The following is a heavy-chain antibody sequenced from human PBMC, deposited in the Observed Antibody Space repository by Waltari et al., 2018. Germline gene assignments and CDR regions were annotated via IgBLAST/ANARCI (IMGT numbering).Heavy chain of an antibody. D-gene: IGHD2-15*01. V-gene: IGHV4-34*01. Sequence: QVQLQQWGAGLLKPSETLSLTCAVYGGSFSGYYWSWIRQPPGKGLEWIGEINHMGSTHYTPSLKGRVTISVDTSKNQFSLKLSSVTAADTAVYYCATISHCSGGSCYHYFDYWGQGTLVTVSS. CDR3: ATISHCSGGSCYHYFDY. CDR2: INHMGST. CDR1: GGSFSGYY. J-gene: IGHJ4*02.